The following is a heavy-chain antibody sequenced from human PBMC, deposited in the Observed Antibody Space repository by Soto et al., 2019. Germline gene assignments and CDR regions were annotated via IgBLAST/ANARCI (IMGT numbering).Heavy chain of an antibody. Sequence: KPSETLSLTCTVSGGSISSYYWSWIRQPPGKGLEWIGYIYYSGDTSYNPSLKSRVTMSLGTSKTQFSLKLSSVTAADTAVYYCASGDYGDLRVGDFWGQGTLVTVSS. CDR3: ASGDYGDLRVGDF. D-gene: IGHD4-17*01. J-gene: IGHJ4*02. V-gene: IGHV4-59*12. CDR1: GGSISSYY. CDR2: IYYSGDT.